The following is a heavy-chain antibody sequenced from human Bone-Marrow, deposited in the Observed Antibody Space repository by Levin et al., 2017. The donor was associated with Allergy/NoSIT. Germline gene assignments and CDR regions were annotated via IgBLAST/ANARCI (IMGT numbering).Heavy chain of an antibody. Sequence: KVSCKGSGYSFTSYWIGWVRQMPGKGLEWMGIIYPGDSDTRYSPSFQGQVTISADKSINTAYLQWSGLKASDTAIYYCARLVPSSGEAYWGQGTLVTVSS. V-gene: IGHV5-51*01. CDR1: GYSFTSYW. CDR2: IYPGDSDT. CDR3: ARLVPSSGEAY. D-gene: IGHD6-19*01. J-gene: IGHJ4*02.